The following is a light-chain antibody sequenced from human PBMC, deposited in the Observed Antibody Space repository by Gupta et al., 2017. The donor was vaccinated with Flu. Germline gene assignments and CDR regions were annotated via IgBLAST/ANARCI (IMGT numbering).Light chain of an antibody. CDR3: SSYTNTTTLVL. Sequence: QSALPQPASVSGSPGQSITISCTGTNSDVGGYNYVSWYQQHPGKAPKVMIYEVTHRASGVSDRFSGSRSGNTPSLTISWLQSEDEADYYCSSYTNTTTLVLFGGGTKLTVL. CDR2: EVT. CDR1: NSDVGGYNY. V-gene: IGLV2-14*01. J-gene: IGLJ2*01.